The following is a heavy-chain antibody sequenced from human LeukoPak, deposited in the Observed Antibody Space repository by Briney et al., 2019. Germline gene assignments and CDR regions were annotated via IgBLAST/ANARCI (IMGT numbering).Heavy chain of an antibody. CDR3: ARGGVRIAAAWRDYGMDV. D-gene: IGHD6-13*01. CDR2: IIPIFGTA. CDR1: GGTCSSYA. V-gene: IGHV1-69*13. Sequence: SVKLSFKASGGTCSSYAINWVRQPPAQGLEWMGGIIPIFGTANYAQKFQGRVTITAEESTSTAYMELSSLRSEDTAVYYCARGGVRIAAAWRDYGMDVWGQGTTVTVSS. J-gene: IGHJ6*02.